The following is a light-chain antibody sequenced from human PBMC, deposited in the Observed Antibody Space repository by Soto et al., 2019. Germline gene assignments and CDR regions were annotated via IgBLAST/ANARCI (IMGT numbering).Light chain of an antibody. CDR3: QQYGYSFRA. Sequence: EILLTQSPGTLSLSPGERATLSCRASQSVSSSYLSWYQLKPGQAPRLLIYGASSRATGIPDRFSGSGSGKVSPLTISRLEPEDFVVYCCQQYGYSFRAFGQGTKVEL. CDR1: QSVSSSY. J-gene: IGKJ1*01. V-gene: IGKV3-20*01. CDR2: GAS.